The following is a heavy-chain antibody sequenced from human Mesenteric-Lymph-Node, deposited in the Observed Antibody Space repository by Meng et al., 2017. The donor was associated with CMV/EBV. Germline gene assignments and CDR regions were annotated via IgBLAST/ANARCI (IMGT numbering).Heavy chain of an antibody. CDR3: ARARYCSSTSFYLDAFDI. D-gene: IGHD2-2*01. Sequence: GGSLRLSCAASGFTFSSYSMNWVRQAPGKGLEWVSYISSSSSTIYYADSVKGRFTISRDNAKNSLYLQMNSLRAEDTAVYYCARARYCSSTSFYLDAFDIWGKGTRGTVSS. J-gene: IGHJ3*02. CDR2: ISSSSSTI. V-gene: IGHV3-48*04. CDR1: GFTFSSYS.